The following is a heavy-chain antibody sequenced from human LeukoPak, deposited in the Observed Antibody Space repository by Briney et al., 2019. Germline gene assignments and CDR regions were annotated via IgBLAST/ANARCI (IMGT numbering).Heavy chain of an antibody. Sequence: GGSLRLSCAASGFTFSSYDMSWVRQVPGKGLEWVSDISGSGGRTHYADSVKGRFTISRDNSKNTLYLQMNSLRAEDTAVYYCAKDRAYYDSSGLFDYWGQGTLVTVSS. J-gene: IGHJ4*02. CDR1: GFTFSSYD. V-gene: IGHV3-23*01. CDR2: ISGSGGRT. D-gene: IGHD3-22*01. CDR3: AKDRAYYDSSGLFDY.